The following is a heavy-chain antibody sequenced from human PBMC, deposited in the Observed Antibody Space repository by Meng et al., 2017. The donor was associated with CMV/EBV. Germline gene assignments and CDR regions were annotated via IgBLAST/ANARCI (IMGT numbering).Heavy chain of an antibody. J-gene: IGHJ4*02. V-gene: IGHV4-39*07. D-gene: IGHD6-19*01. Sequence: SETLSLTCTVSGGSISSSSYYWGWIRQPPGKGLEWIGSIYYSGSTYYNPSLKSRVTISVDTSKNQLSLKLSSVTAADTAVYYCARWTYSSGWRTMYYFDYWGQGTLVTVSS. CDR2: IYYSGST. CDR3: ARWTYSSGWRTMYYFDY. CDR1: GGSISSSSYY.